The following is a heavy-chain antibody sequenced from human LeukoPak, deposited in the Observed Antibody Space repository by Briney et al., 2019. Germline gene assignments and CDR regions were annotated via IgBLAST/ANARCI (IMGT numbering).Heavy chain of an antibody. J-gene: IGHJ4*02. CDR1: GFTFSTSG. V-gene: IGHV3-48*01. CDR3: ARGRSSSWTFDY. Sequence: GGSLRLSCAASGFTFSTSGMNWVRQAPGKGLEWVAYISSRSESKYYADSVKGRFTISRHNSKNTLYLQMNSLRAEDTAVYYCARGRSSSWTFDYWGQGTLVTVSS. D-gene: IGHD6-13*01. CDR2: ISSRSESK.